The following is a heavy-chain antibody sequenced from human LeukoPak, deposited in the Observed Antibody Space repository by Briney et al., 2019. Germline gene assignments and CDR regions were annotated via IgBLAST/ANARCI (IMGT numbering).Heavy chain of an antibody. CDR1: GFTFSSYS. D-gene: IGHD3-16*01. V-gene: IGHV3-30*04. CDR3: AREPFGGYQYYYYYYGMDV. J-gene: IGHJ6*04. CDR2: ISYDGSNK. Sequence: GGSLRLSCAASGFTFSSYSIHWVRQAPGKGLEWVAVISYDGSNKYYADSVKGRFTISRDNSKNTLYLQMDSLRAEDTAVYYCAREPFGGYQYYYYYYGMDVWGKGTTVTVSS.